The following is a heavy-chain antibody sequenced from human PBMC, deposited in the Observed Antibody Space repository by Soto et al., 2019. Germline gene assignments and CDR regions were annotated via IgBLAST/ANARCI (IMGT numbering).Heavy chain of an antibody. Sequence: EVQVVESGGGLVQPGGTLRLSCAASGFTVSPNFMTWVRQAPGKGLEWVSVIYSGGTTDYADSVKGRFTISRDNSKNMLYLQMNSLRAEDTAVYYCAREGYSYSFDPWGQGTLVIVSS. V-gene: IGHV3-53*01. CDR3: AREGYSYSFDP. CDR2: IYSGGTT. D-gene: IGHD5-18*01. J-gene: IGHJ5*02. CDR1: GFTVSPNF.